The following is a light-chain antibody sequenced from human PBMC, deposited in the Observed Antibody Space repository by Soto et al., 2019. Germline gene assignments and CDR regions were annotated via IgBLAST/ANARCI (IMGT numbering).Light chain of an antibody. Sequence: NFMLTQPHSVSESPGKTVIISCTRSSGSIASNYVQWDQQRPGSSPTTVIYADNQRPSGVPDRFSGSIDSSSNSASLTIAVLETEDDADYFCQSYDATNQVFGGGTKLTVL. V-gene: IGLV6-57*01. CDR2: ADN. CDR1: SGSIASNY. CDR3: QSYDATNQV. J-gene: IGLJ3*02.